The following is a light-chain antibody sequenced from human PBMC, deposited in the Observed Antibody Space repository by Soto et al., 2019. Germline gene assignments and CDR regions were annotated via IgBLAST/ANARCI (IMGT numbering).Light chain of an antibody. Sequence: DIQMTQSPSSLSAYVGDRVTITCRASQGVSTSLAWYRQKPEKAPEPLIYDASSLHVSAPSQFSGSGSGTEFTLTSSGLQPEDVATYYCQRCNSAPWTFGRGTKVEI. CDR2: DAS. CDR1: QGVSTS. V-gene: IGKV1-27*01. J-gene: IGKJ1*01. CDR3: QRCNSAPWT.